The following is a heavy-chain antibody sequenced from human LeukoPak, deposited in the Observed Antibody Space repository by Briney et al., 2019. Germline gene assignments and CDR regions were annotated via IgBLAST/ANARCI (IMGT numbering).Heavy chain of an antibody. CDR1: GYTFTGYY. CDR3: ASTRDDSFFYYYFDY. CDR2: INPNSGGT. D-gene: IGHD1-1*01. J-gene: IGHJ4*02. V-gene: IGHV1-2*02. Sequence: ASVKVSCKASGYTFTGYYMHWLRQAPGQGLEWMGWINPNSGGTNYAQKFQGRVTMTRDTSISTAYMELSRLRSDDTAVYYCASTRDDSFFYYYFDYWGQGTLVTVSS.